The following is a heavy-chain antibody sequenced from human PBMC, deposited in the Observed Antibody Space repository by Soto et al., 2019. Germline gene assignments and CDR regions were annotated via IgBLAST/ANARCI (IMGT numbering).Heavy chain of an antibody. Sequence: QVQLQESGPGLVKPSETLSLTCTVSGGSISNYYWSWIRQPPGKGLEWIGHIYYSGSTNYNPSLRSRVTLSVDTSKNQFSLKLSSVTAADTAVYYCARAPYRSSGNFDYWGQGTLVTVSS. J-gene: IGHJ4*02. CDR1: GGSISNYY. D-gene: IGHD6-13*01. V-gene: IGHV4-59*01. CDR3: ARAPYRSSGNFDY. CDR2: IYYSGST.